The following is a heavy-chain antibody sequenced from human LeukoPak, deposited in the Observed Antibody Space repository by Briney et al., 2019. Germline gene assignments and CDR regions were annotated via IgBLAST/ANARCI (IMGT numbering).Heavy chain of an antibody. CDR2: IYYSGST. CDR3: ARVWSYYYGSGSLTPFDY. J-gene: IGHJ4*02. CDR1: GGSISSGGYY. Sequence: SETLSLTCTVSGGSISSGGYYWSWIRQHPGKGLEWIGYIYYSGSTYYNPSLKSRVTISVDTSKNQFSLKLSSVTAADTAVYYCARVWSYYYGSGSLTPFDYWGQGTLVTVSS. D-gene: IGHD3-10*01. V-gene: IGHV4-31*03.